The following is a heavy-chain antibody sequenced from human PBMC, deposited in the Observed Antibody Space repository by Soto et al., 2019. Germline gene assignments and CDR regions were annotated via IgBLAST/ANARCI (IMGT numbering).Heavy chain of an antibody. CDR2: IYYSGST. V-gene: IGHV4-59*01. CDR3: ARGDSGYEEFDY. CDR1: GGSISSYY. D-gene: IGHD5-12*01. Sequence: SETLSLTCTVSGGSISSYYWSWIRQPPGKGLEWIGYIYYSGSTNYNPSLKSRVTISVDTSKNQFSLKLSSVTAADTAVYYCARGDSGYEEFDYWGQGTQVTVSS. J-gene: IGHJ4*02.